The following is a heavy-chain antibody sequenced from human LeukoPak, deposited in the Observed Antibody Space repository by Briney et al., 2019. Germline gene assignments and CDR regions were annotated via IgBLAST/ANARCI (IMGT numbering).Heavy chain of an antibody. V-gene: IGHV1-2*02. CDR1: GYTFTGYY. CDR2: INPDSGGT. D-gene: IGHD6-13*01. CDR3: ARVPPQLVLDY. Sequence: ASVKVSCKASGYTFTGYYMHWVRQAPGQGLEWVGWINPDSGGTNYAQRFQGRVTMTTDTSTSTAYMELRSLRSDDTAVYYCARVPPQLVLDYWGQGTLVTVSS. J-gene: IGHJ4*02.